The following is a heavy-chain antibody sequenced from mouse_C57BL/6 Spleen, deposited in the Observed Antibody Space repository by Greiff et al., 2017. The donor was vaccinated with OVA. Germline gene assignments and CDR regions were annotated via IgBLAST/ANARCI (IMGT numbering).Heavy chain of an antibody. Sequence: VKLMESGPELVKPGASVKISCKASGYAFSSSWMNWVKQRPGQGLEWIGRIYPGDGDTNYNGKFKGKATLTADKSSSTAYMQLSSLTSEDSAVYVCARWRLPLYAMDYWGQGTSVTVSS. CDR3: ARWRLPLYAMDY. J-gene: IGHJ4*01. D-gene: IGHD2-4*01. V-gene: IGHV1-82*01. CDR2: IYPGDGDT. CDR1: GYAFSSSW.